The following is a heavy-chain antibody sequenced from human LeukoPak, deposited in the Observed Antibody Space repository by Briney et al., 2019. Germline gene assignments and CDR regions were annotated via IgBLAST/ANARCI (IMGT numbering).Heavy chain of an antibody. CDR1: GGSVSNYY. Sequence: PSETLSLTCTVSGGSVSNYYWSWIRQSPGKGLEWIGYIYYTETSYNPSLKSRVTISADTSKNQFSLKLYSVTAADTAVFYCARDRYYYDSSGYSTNNWFDPWGQGTLVTVSS. CDR2: IYYTET. CDR3: ARDRYYYDSSGYSTNNWFDP. J-gene: IGHJ5*02. D-gene: IGHD3-22*01. V-gene: IGHV4-59*02.